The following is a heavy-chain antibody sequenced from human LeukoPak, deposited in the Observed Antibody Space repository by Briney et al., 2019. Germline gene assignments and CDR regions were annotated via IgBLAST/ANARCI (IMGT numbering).Heavy chain of an antibody. V-gene: IGHV3-23*01. J-gene: IGHJ5*02. CDR3: AKDIGVTTVITDWFDP. Sequence: GGSLRLSCAASGFTFSNYAMSWVRQAPGKGLEWVSSISEGGGRTYYADSVKGRFTISRDNAKNTLYLQMNSLRAEDTAVYYCAKDIGVTTVITDWFDPWGQGTLVTVSS. CDR1: GFTFSNYA. CDR2: ISEGGGRT. D-gene: IGHD1-1*01.